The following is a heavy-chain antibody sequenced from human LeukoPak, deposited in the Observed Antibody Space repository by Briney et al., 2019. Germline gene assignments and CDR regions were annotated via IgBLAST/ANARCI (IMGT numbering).Heavy chain of an antibody. J-gene: IGHJ5*02. Sequence: PGGSLRLSCAASGFTFSSYAMHWVRQAPGKGLEWVAVISYDGSNKYYADSVKGRFTISRDNSKNTLYLQMNSLRAEDTAVYYCATLGYDIVSNWFDPWGQGTLVTVSS. CDR2: ISYDGSNK. D-gene: IGHD3-9*01. CDR3: ATLGYDIVSNWFDP. CDR1: GFTFSSYA. V-gene: IGHV3-30-3*01.